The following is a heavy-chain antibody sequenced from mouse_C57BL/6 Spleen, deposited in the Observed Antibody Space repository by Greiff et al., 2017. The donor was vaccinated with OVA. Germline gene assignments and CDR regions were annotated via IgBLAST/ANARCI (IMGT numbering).Heavy chain of an antibody. CDR2: IYPGSGST. D-gene: IGHD3-3*01. Sequence: VQLQQPGAELVKPGASVKMSCKASGYTFTSYWITWVTQRPGQGLEWIGEIYPGSGSTNYNEKFKSKATLTVDTSSSTAYMQLSSLTSEDSAVYYCASSELGQFDYWGQGTTLTVSS. CDR3: ASSELGQFDY. CDR1: GYTFTSYW. V-gene: IGHV1-55*01. J-gene: IGHJ2*01.